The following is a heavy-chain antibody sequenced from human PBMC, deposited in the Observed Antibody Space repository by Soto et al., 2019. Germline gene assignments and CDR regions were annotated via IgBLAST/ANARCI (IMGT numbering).Heavy chain of an antibody. D-gene: IGHD6-6*01. J-gene: IGHJ6*02. Sequence: QVQLVQSGAEVKKPGSSVKVSCKASGGTFSSYAISWVRQAPGQGREWMGGIIPIFGTANYAQKFKGRVTITADESTSTAYMELSSLRSEDTAVYYCARDRGYSSSFWGGMDVWGQGTTVTVSS. CDR2: IIPIFGTA. CDR3: ARDRGYSSSFWGGMDV. CDR1: GGTFSSYA. V-gene: IGHV1-69*01.